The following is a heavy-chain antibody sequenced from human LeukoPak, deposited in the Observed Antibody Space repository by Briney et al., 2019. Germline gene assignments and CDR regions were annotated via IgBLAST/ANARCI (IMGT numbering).Heavy chain of an antibody. Sequence: SQTLSLTCTVSGGSISSGGYYWSWIRQHPGKGLEWIGYIYYSGSTYYNPSLKSRVAISVDTSKNQFSLKLTSVTAADRAVYSCARMQMATIIHFHYWGQGTLVSVSS. V-gene: IGHV4-31*03. CDR2: IYYSGST. CDR3: ARMQMATIIHFHY. D-gene: IGHD5-24*01. CDR1: GGSISSGGYY. J-gene: IGHJ4*02.